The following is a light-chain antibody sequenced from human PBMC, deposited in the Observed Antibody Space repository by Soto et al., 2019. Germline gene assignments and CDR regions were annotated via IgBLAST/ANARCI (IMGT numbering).Light chain of an antibody. CDR3: QPYGSSP. CDR2: GAS. Sequence: EIVLTQSPGTLSLSPGERATLSCRASQSVSSSYLAWYQQKPGQAPRLLIYGASSRATGIPDRFSGSGSGTDFTITISGLEPEDFAVYYCQPYGSSPFGQGTRLEIK. J-gene: IGKJ5*01. CDR1: QSVSSSY. V-gene: IGKV3-20*01.